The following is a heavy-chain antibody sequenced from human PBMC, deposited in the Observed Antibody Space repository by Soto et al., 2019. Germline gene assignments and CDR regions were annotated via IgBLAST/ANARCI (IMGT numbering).Heavy chain of an antibody. Sequence: PSETLSLTCTVSRGSINNSYWTWIRQPPGKGLEWIGYIYNSGSTNYKASLKSRVTISVDTSKNQFSLKLSSVTAADTAVYYCARHSSSWPIFDYWGQGTLVTVSS. V-gene: IGHV4-59*08. J-gene: IGHJ4*02. CDR3: ARHSSSWPIFDY. CDR2: IYNSGST. D-gene: IGHD6-13*01. CDR1: RGSINNSY.